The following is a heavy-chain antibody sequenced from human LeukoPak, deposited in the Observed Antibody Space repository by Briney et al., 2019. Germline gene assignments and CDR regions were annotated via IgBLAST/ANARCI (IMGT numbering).Heavy chain of an antibody. CDR1: GGTFSSYA. D-gene: IGHD3-16*01. Sequence: SVKVSCKASGGTFSSYAISRVRQAPGQGLEWMGRIIPILGIANYAQKFQGRVTITADKSTSTAYMELSSLRSEDTAVYYCARTEYDYVWGSYTDYWGQGTLVTVSS. J-gene: IGHJ4*02. CDR3: ARTEYDYVWGSYTDY. CDR2: IIPILGIA. V-gene: IGHV1-69*04.